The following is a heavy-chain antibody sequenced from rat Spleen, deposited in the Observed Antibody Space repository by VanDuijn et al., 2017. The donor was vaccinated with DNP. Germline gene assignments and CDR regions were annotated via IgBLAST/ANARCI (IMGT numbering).Heavy chain of an antibody. CDR3: ARQGVYSGSLLRGYAMDA. D-gene: IGHD1-6*01. J-gene: IGHJ4*01. Sequence: EVQLVESGGGLVQPGNSLKLSCAASGFTFSDYAMAWVRQSPKKGLEWVSTLSSSGSDTYYPDSVKGRFTISRDNARNTLYLQMDSLRSEDTATYYCARQGVYSGSLLRGYAMDAWGQGTSVTVSS. CDR2: LSSSGSDT. CDR1: GFTFSDYA. V-gene: IGHV5S23*01.